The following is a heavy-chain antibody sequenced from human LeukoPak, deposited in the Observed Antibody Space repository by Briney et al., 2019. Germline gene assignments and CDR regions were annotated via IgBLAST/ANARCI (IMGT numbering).Heavy chain of an antibody. J-gene: IGHJ4*02. V-gene: IGHV3-30*02. CDR1: VFPFNNYG. D-gene: IGHD5-18*01. CDR3: AKETSMVIPLSN. Sequence: QAGGPLRLSCVASVFPFNNYGMHWVRQAPGKGLEWLSFLRFEGLTKYSADSVKDRFTISRDKSKNTLHIQINSLRAEDTAIYYCAKETSMVIPLSNWGQGALVTVS. CDR2: LRFEGLTK.